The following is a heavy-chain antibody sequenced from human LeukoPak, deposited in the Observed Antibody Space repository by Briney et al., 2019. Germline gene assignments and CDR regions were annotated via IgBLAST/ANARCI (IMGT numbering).Heavy chain of an antibody. D-gene: IGHD3-10*01. CDR2: INHSGST. CDR3: ARGDYGSGSYFDY. J-gene: IGHJ4*02. Sequence: KASETLSLTCAVYGGSFSGYYWSWIRQPPGKGLEWIGEINHSGSTNYNPSLKSRVTISVDTSKNQFSLKLSSVTAADTAVYYCARGDYGSGSYFDYWGQGTLVTV. CDR1: GGSFSGYY. V-gene: IGHV4-34*01.